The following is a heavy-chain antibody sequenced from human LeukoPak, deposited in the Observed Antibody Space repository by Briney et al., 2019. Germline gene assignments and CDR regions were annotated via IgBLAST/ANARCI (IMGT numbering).Heavy chain of an antibody. V-gene: IGHV4-30-4*01. CDR1: GASIRSGDYY. CDR2: IYDSGST. Sequence: SETLSLTCTVSGASIRSGDYYWSWIRQPPGKGLEWIVYIYDSGSTYYNPSLKSRITISVDTSENRFSLKLSSVTATDTAVYYCARDCSGGSCYGAFDIWGQGTMVTVSS. D-gene: IGHD2-15*01. J-gene: IGHJ3*02. CDR3: ARDCSGGSCYGAFDI.